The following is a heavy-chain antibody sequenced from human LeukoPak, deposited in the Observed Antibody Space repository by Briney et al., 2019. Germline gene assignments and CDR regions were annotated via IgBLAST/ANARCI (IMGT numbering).Heavy chain of an antibody. CDR3: ARGTYYYDSSGFITFGY. CDR1: GYTLTELS. CDR2: FDPEDGET. J-gene: IGHJ4*02. V-gene: IGHV1-24*01. D-gene: IGHD3-22*01. Sequence: ASVKVSCKVSGYTLTELSMHWVRQAPGKGLEWMGGFDPEDGETIYAQKFQGRVTMTEDTSTDTAYMELSSLRSDDTAVYYCARGTYYYDSSGFITFGYWGQGTLVTVSS.